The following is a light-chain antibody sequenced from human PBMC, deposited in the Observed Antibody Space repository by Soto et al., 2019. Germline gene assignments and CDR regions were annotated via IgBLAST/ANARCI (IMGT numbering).Light chain of an antibody. CDR3: NSYAGSNNWV. Sequence: QSVLTQPPSASGSPGPSVTISCTGTSSDVGGYNYVSWYQQHPGKAPKLMIYEVSKRPSVVPDRFSGSKSGNTASLTVSGLQAEDEADYYCNSYAGSNNWVFGGGTKLTVL. CDR1: SSDVGGYNY. CDR2: EVS. V-gene: IGLV2-8*01. J-gene: IGLJ3*02.